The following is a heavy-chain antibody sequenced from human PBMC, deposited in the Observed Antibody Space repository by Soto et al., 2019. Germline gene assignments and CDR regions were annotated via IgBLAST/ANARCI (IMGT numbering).Heavy chain of an antibody. CDR1: GFTFSTYG. Sequence: EVQLLESGGGLVQPGGSLRLSCTASGFTFSTYGMSWVRQAPGKGLEWVSSRSVDGTTTYYIDSVKGRFTISRDNSRNTLSLQMNSLRTEDTTIYYCAKDISFDTRAYSSWGQGILVAVPS. V-gene: IGHV3-23*01. CDR2: RSVDGTTT. J-gene: IGHJ5*02. CDR3: AKDISFDTRAYSS. D-gene: IGHD3-22*01.